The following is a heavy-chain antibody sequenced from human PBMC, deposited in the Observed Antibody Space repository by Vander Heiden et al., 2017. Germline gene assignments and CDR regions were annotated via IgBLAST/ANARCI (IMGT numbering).Heavy chain of an antibody. CDR1: GFTFGDYA. V-gene: IGHV3-49*05. CDR3: TNTYYYDSSGYETNDY. Sequence: EVQLVESGGGLVKPGRSLGLHCTASGFTFGDYAMGWFRQGPGEGRGWVGFIGSKAYGGTTEYAASVKGGFTISRDDSKSIAYLQMNSLKTEDTAVYYCTNTYYYDSSGYETNDYWGQGTLVTVSS. D-gene: IGHD3-22*01. J-gene: IGHJ4*02. CDR2: IGSKAYGGTT.